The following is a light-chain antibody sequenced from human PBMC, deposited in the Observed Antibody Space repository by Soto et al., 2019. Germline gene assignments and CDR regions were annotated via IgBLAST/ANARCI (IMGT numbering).Light chain of an antibody. V-gene: IGKV3-11*01. J-gene: IGKJ5*01. CDR2: DES. CDR1: QSVSIY. Sequence: EIVLAQSPATLSLSPGERATLSCRASQSVSIYLAWYQQKPGQDPRLLIYDESNRATGIPARFSGSGSGTDFTLTISGLEPEDSAVYYCQQFDDSVTFGQGTRLEIK. CDR3: QQFDDSVT.